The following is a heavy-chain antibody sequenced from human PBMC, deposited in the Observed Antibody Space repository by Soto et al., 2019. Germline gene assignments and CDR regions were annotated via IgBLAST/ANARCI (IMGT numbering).Heavy chain of an antibody. CDR3: ARGGGQQDY. CDR1: GGSFSGYY. J-gene: IGHJ4*02. CDR2: INHSGST. Sequence: SETLSLTCAVYGGSFSGYYWSWIRQPPGKGLEWIGEINHSGSTNYNPSLKSRVTISVDTSKNQFSLKLSSVTAADTAVYYCARGGGQQDYWGQGTLVTVSS. D-gene: IGHD6-13*01. V-gene: IGHV4-34*01.